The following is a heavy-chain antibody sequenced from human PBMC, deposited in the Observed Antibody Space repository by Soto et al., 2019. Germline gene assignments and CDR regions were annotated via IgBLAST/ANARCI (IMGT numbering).Heavy chain of an antibody. CDR1: EFMFSAYL. V-gene: IGHV3-7*01. J-gene: IGHJ4*02. Sequence: HPGGSLRLSCAASEFMFSAYLMSWVRQAPGKGLEWVANINQDGSEKYPDSVKGRFAISRDNTKNLLSLQMNSLRAEDTAVYYCAPGVGGVLVAGFDYWGQGTLVTVSS. CDR3: APGVGGVLVAGFDY. CDR2: INQDGSEK. D-gene: IGHD6-19*01.